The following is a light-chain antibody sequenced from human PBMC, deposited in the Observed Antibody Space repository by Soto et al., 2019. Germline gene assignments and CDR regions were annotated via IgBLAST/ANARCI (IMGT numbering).Light chain of an antibody. CDR1: SSDVGGYNY. Sequence: QSVLTQPASVSGSPGQSITISCTGTSSDVGGYNYVSWYQQHPDKAPKLMIYEVSNRPSGVSNRFSGSKSGNPASLTISGLQAEDEADYYCSSYTSSTTLYVFGTGTKVTVL. CDR3: SSYTSSTTLYV. CDR2: EVS. J-gene: IGLJ1*01. V-gene: IGLV2-14*01.